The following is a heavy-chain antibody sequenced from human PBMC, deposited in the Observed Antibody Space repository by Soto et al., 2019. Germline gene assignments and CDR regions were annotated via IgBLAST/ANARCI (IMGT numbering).Heavy chain of an antibody. CDR2: IDPSGGST. J-gene: IGHJ4*02. CDR1: GYNFTSYY. V-gene: IGHV1-46*03. D-gene: IGHD3-3*01. CDR3: ARDLTGGPTYYDFWSGYSPVDY. Sequence: QVQLVQSGAEVKKPGASVKVSCKASGYNFTSYYMHWVRQAPGQGLEWMGIIDPSGGSTSYAQKFHGRVSMTRDTATSTVYMDLSSLRSEDTAVYYCARDLTGGPTYYDFWSGYSPVDYWGLGTLVTVSS.